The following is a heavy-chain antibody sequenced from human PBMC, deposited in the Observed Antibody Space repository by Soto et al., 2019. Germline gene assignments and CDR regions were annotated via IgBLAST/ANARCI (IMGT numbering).Heavy chain of an antibody. CDR1: GFTFSSYG. D-gene: IGHD3-22*01. J-gene: IGHJ4*02. Sequence: GGSLRLSCEASGFTFSSYGMHWVRQAPGKGLEWVAIIWNDGSNEYYADSVKGRFTISRDNSKNTLYLQVSNLRAEDTAVYFCARDQTDSGGYSDSWGQGTLVTVSS. V-gene: IGHV3-33*01. CDR3: ARDQTDSGGYSDS. CDR2: IWNDGSNE.